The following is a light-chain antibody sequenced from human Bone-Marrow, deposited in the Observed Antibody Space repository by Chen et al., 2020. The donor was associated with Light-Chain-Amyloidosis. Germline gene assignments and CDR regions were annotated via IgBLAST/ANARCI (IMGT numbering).Light chain of an antibody. V-gene: IGLV1-51*01. CDR3: GTWDSSLNIGV. CDR1: SSNIGNNY. J-gene: IGLJ3*02. Sequence: QSVLTQPPSVSAAPGQKVTISCSGSSSNIGNNYVSWYQQLPGTGPKLLIYDNEKRPSVIPDRFSGSKSGTSVILGITGLQTGDEADYYCGTWDSSLNIGVFGGGTKLTVL. CDR2: DNE.